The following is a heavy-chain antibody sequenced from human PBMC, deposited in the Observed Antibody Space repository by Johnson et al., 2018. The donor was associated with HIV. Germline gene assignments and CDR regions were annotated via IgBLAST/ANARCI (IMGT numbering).Heavy chain of an antibody. CDR1: GITVSSNY. Sequence: EQLVESGGGLAQPGGSLRLSCAASGITVSSNYMSWVRQAPGKGLEWVSAISGSGGSTYYADSVKGRFIISRDNSKNTLYLQMNSLRVEDTAVYYCASGAYSSSLTFDIWGQGTMVTASS. CDR2: SGSGGST. J-gene: IGHJ3*02. CDR3: ASGAYSSSLTFDI. V-gene: IGHV3-53*01. D-gene: IGHD6-6*01.